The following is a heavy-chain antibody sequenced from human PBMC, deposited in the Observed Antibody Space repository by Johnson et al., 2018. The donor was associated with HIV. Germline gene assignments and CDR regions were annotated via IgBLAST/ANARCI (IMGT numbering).Heavy chain of an antibody. CDR1: GFTVSSNY. V-gene: IGHV3-53*01. Sequence: VQLVESGGGLIQPGGSLRLSCAASGFTVSSNYMSWVRQAPGKGLEWVSVIYSGGTTYYADSVRGRFTISRDNSKNTLYLQMSSLKVEDTAMYYCARDGESQQLPLGDAFDVWGQGTMVIVSS. D-gene: IGHD6-13*01. J-gene: IGHJ3*01. CDR3: ARDGESQQLPLGDAFDV. CDR2: IYSGGTT.